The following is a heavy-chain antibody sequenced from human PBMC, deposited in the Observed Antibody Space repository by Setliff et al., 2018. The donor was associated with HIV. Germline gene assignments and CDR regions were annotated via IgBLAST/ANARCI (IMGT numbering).Heavy chain of an antibody. CDR2: INPNSGGT. CDR1: GYTFTDNY. CDR3: ARSLERQWLVPYYMDV. Sequence: GASVKVSCKASGYTFTDNYMHWVRQAPGQGLEWMGRINPNSGGTNYAQKFQGRVTMTRDTSISTAYMELSSLRSEDTAVYYCARSLERQWLVPYYMDVWGKGTTVTVSS. D-gene: IGHD6-19*01. J-gene: IGHJ6*03. V-gene: IGHV1-2*06.